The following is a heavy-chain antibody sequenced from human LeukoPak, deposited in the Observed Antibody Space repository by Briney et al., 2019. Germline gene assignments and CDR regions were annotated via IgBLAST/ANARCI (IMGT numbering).Heavy chain of an antibody. Sequence: GESLKISCKGSGYSFTSYWIGWVRQMPGKGLEWMGIIYPGDSDTRYSPSFQGQVTISADKSISTAYLQWSSLKASDTAMYYCARGERGYCSSTSCWAYFDYWGQGTLVTVSS. V-gene: IGHV5-51*01. CDR2: IYPGDSDT. D-gene: IGHD2-2*01. CDR1: GYSFTSYW. CDR3: ARGERGYCSSTSCWAYFDY. J-gene: IGHJ4*02.